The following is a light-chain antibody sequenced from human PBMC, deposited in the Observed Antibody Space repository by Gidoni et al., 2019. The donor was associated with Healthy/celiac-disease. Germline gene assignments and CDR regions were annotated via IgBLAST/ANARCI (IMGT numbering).Light chain of an antibody. CDR3: QQSYSTLTWT. J-gene: IGKJ1*01. CDR1: QSISSY. CDR2: AAS. Sequence: DIQMTQSASSLSASVGNRVTITCRASQSISSYLNWYQQKPGKAPKLLIYAASSLQSGVPSRFSGSGSGTDFTLNISSMQPEDFVIYYCQQSYSTLTWTFGQGTKVEIK. V-gene: IGKV1-39*01.